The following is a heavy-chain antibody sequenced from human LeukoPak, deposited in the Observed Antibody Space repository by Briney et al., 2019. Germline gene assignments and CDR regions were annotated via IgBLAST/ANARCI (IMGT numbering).Heavy chain of an antibody. D-gene: IGHD3-10*01. CDR1: GFSFSSFG. Sequence: PGGSLRLSCAASGFSFSSFGMHWVRQAPGKGLEWVAFIRYDGVNKDYADSVKGRFSIPRDNSKNTLYLQMNSLRAEDTAVFYCWTQFFGDTGFDIWGQGTMVTVPS. CDR2: IRYDGVNK. V-gene: IGHV3-30*02. CDR3: WTQFFGDTGFDI. J-gene: IGHJ3*02.